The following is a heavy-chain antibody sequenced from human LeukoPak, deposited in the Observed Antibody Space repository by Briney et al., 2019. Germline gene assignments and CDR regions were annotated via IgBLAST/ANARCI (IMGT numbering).Heavy chain of an antibody. D-gene: IGHD3-3*01. Sequence: SQTLSLTCAISGDRLSSNSAASNWIRQSPSRGLEWLGRTYYRSKWYNDYAVSVKSRITINPDTSKNQFSLQLNSVTPEDTAVYYCARGLRFLEWLSWFDPWGQGTLVTVSS. V-gene: IGHV6-1*01. CDR2: TYYRSKWYN. J-gene: IGHJ5*02. CDR3: ARGLRFLEWLSWFDP. CDR1: GDRLSSNSAA.